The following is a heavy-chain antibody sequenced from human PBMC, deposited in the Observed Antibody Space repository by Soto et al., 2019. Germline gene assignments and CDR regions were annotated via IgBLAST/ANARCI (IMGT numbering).Heavy chain of an antibody. CDR1: GYTFADYG. CDR3: ARCYCTVRSCYTCCHVDL. J-gene: IGHJ2*01. D-gene: IGHD2-15*01. Sequence: QAQLVQSGAEVKKPGASVKVSCQAGGYTFADYGISWVRQAPGQGLEWVGWIGPYNGNTNYAQNLQDRVTMTTDTSTNTAYMELRSLRSDDTALYCCARCYCTVRSCYTCCHVDLWGRGTLLTVSS. V-gene: IGHV1-18*01. CDR2: IGPYNGNT.